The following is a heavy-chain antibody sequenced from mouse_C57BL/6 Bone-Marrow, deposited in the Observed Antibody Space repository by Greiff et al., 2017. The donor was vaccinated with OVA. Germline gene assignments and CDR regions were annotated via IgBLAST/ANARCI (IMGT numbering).Heavy chain of an antibody. CDR2: IYPRSGNT. Sequence: QVQLQQSGAELARPGASVKLSCKASGYTFTSYGISWVKQRTGQGLEWIGEIYPRSGNTYYNEKFKGKATLTADKSSSTAYMELRSLTSEDSAVYFCARRSDYYGSSGGFAYWGQGTLVTVSA. J-gene: IGHJ3*01. CDR1: GYTFTSYG. V-gene: IGHV1-81*01. CDR3: ARRSDYYGSSGGFAY. D-gene: IGHD1-1*01.